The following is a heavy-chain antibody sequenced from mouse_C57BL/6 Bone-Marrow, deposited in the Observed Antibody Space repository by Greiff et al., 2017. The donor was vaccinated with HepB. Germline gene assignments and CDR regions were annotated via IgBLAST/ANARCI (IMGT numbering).Heavy chain of an antibody. D-gene: IGHD2-4*01. CDR2: IDPETGGT. Sequence: VQLQQSGAELVRPGASVTLSCKASGYTFTDYEMHWVKQTPVHGLEWIGAIDPETGGTAYNQKFKGKAILTADKSSSTAYMELRSLTSEDSAVYYCTRLGDYEGAMDYWGQGTSVTVSS. V-gene: IGHV1-15*01. CDR1: GYTFTDYE. CDR3: TRLGDYEGAMDY. J-gene: IGHJ4*01.